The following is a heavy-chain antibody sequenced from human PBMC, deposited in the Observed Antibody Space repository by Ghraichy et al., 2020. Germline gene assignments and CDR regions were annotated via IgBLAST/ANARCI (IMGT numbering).Heavy chain of an antibody. CDR2: IYYSGST. CDR1: GGSISSYY. J-gene: IGHJ4*02. V-gene: IGHV4-59*01. D-gene: IGHD1-26*01. CDR3: ARAVGQWEPSDY. Sequence: ESLNISCTVSGGSISSYYWSWIRQPPGKGLEWIGYIYYSGSTNYNPSLKSRVTISVDTSKNQFSLKLSSVTAADTAVYYCARAVGQWEPSDYWGQGTLVTVSS.